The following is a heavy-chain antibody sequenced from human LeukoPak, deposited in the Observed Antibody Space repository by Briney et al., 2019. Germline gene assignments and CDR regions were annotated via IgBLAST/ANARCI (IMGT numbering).Heavy chain of an antibody. J-gene: IGHJ3*02. Sequence: GGSLRLSCAASGFTFSSYWMSWVRQAPGKGLEWVANIKQDGSEKYYVDSVKGRFTISRDNAKNSLYLQMNSLRAEDTAVYYCARANVRFLEWLHDAFDIWGQGTMVTVSS. CDR2: IKQDGSEK. V-gene: IGHV3-7*01. D-gene: IGHD3-3*01. CDR3: ARANVRFLEWLHDAFDI. CDR1: GFTFSSYW.